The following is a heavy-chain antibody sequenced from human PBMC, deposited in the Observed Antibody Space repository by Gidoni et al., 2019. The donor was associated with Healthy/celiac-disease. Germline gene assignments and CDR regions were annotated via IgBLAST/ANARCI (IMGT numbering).Heavy chain of an antibody. J-gene: IGHJ3*02. CDR3: ARGYCSSTSCYLDAFDI. Sequence: EVQLVESGGGLVQPGGSLRLSCAASGFTFSSYWMSWVRQAPGKGLEWVANIKQDGSEKYYVDSVKGRFTISRDNAKNSLYLQMNSLRAEDTVVYYCARGYCSSTSCYLDAFDIWGQGTMVTVSS. V-gene: IGHV3-7*01. CDR2: IKQDGSEK. CDR1: GFTFSSYW. D-gene: IGHD2-2*01.